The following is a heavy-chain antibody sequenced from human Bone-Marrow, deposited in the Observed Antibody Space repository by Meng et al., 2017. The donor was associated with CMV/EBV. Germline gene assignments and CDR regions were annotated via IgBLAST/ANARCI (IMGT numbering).Heavy chain of an antibody. CDR1: GGSFSGYY. D-gene: IGHD2-2*01. CDR3: ARGGYCSSTSCYLGVYYYYYGMDV. V-gene: IGHV4-34*01. Sequence: SETLSLTCAVYGGSFSGYYWSWIRQPPGKGLEWIGEINHSGSTNYNPSLKSRVTISVDTSKNQFSLKLSSVTAADTAVYYCARGGYCSSTSCYLGVYYYYYGMDVWGQGTTVTVYS. J-gene: IGHJ6*02. CDR2: INHSGST.